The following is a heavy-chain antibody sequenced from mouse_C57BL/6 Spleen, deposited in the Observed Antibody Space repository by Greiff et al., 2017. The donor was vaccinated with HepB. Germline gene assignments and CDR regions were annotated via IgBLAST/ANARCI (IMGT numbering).Heavy chain of an antibody. V-gene: IGHV1-76*01. CDR2: IYPGSGNT. CDR3: ARGVGKGNVYFDY. D-gene: IGHD3-1*01. J-gene: IGHJ2*01. Sequence: QVQLQQSGAELVRPGASVKLSCKASGYTFTDYYINWVKQRPGQGLEWIARIYPGSGNTYYNEKFKGKATLTAEKSSSTAYMQLSSLTSEDSAVYFCARGVGKGNVYFDYWGQGTTLTVSS. CDR1: GYTFTDYY.